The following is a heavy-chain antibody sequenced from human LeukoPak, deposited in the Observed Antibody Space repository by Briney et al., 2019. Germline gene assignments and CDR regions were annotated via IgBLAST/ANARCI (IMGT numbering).Heavy chain of an antibody. CDR3: ARHPYNWRNDGKRVLNWFDP. D-gene: IGHD1-20*01. CDR2: IYYSGST. V-gene: IGHV4-59*01. J-gene: IGHJ5*02. CDR1: GGSISSYY. Sequence: PSQTLSLTCTVSGGSISSYYWSWIRQPPGKGLEWIGYIYYSGSTNYNPSLKSRVTISVDTSKNQFSLKLSSVTAADTAVYYCARHPYNWRNDGKRVLNWFDPWGQGTLVTVSS.